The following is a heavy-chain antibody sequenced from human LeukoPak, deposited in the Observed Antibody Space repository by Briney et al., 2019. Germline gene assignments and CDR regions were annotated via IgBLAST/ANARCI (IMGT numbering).Heavy chain of an antibody. CDR3: AKDRGFWSGHCDY. CDR1: GGSFSGYY. Sequence: SETLSLTCAVYGGSFSGYYWSWIRQPPGKGLEWIGEINHSGSTNYNPSLKSRVTISVDTSKNQFSLKLSSVTAEDTAVYYCAKDRGFWSGHCDYWGQGNLVTVSS. J-gene: IGHJ4*02. CDR2: INHSGST. D-gene: IGHD3-3*01. V-gene: IGHV4-34*01.